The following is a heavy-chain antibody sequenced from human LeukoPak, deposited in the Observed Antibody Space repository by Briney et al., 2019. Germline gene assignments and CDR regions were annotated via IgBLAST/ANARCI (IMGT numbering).Heavy chain of an antibody. J-gene: IGHJ6*02. CDR2: IIPIFGTA. D-gene: IGHD2-2*02. V-gene: IGHV1-69*13. Sequence: ASVKVSCKASGGTFSSYAISWVRQAPGQGLEWMGGIIPIFGTANYAQKFQGRVTITADESTSTAYMELSSLRSEDTAVYYCASIHIVVVPAAIREGYYYYYGMDVWGQGTTVTVSS. CDR3: ASIHIVVVPAAIREGYYYYYGMDV. CDR1: GGTFSSYA.